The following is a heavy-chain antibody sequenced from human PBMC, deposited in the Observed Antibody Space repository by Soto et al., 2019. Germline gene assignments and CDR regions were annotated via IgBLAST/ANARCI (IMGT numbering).Heavy chain of an antibody. CDR3: ARDNWNTV. Sequence: EVQLVESGGGLVQPGGSLRLSCAASGFTFSNYWMHWVRQAPGKGLVWVSRIHSDGSSTFHEDSVKGRFTISRDNAKKMVYLQMNSLRAEETAVYYCARDNWNTVWGQGTMVTVSS. CDR2: IHSDGSST. D-gene: IGHD1-20*01. J-gene: IGHJ3*01. V-gene: IGHV3-74*01. CDR1: GFTFSNYW.